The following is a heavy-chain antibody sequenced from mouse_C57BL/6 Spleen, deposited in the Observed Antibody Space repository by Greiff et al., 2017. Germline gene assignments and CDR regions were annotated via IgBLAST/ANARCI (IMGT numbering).Heavy chain of an antibody. D-gene: IGHD2-2*01. CDR3: ARGEYGCDGDY. V-gene: IGHV1-55*01. CDR2: IYPGSGST. J-gene: IGHJ2*01. CDR1: GYTFTSYW. Sequence: VQLQQSGPELVKPGASVKMSCKASGYTFTSYWITWVKQRPGQGLEWIGDIYPGSGSTNYNEKFKSKATLTVDTSSSTAYMQLSSLTSEDSAVYYCARGEYGCDGDYWGQGTTLTVSS.